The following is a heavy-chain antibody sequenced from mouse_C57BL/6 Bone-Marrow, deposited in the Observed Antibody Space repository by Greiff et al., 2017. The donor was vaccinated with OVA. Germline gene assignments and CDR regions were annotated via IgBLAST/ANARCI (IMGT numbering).Heavy chain of an antibody. Sequence: EVKLMESGGGLVKPGGSLKLSCAASGFTFSSYAMSWVRQTPEKRLEWVATISDGGSYTYYPDNVKGRFTISRDNAKNNLYLQMSHLKSEDTAMYYCARDPGIRRSWFAYWGQGTLVTVSA. CDR1: GFTFSSYA. CDR2: ISDGGSYT. CDR3: ARDPGIRRSWFAY. V-gene: IGHV5-4*01. J-gene: IGHJ3*01. D-gene: IGHD2-12*01.